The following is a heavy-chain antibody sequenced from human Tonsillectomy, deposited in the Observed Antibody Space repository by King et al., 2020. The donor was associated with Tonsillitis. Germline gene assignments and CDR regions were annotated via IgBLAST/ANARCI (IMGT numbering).Heavy chain of an antibody. D-gene: IGHD3-3*01. CDR1: GGSFSGYY. Sequence: VQLPQWGASLLKPSETLSLTCAVFGGSFSGYYWTWIHQPPGKGLEWIGEINHSGGTNYNPSLKSRVTISVDTSKNQFSLTLSSVTAADTAVYYCARGGGTIFGVIVADSYYYYMDVWGKGTTVTVSS. J-gene: IGHJ6*03. CDR2: INHSGGT. CDR3: ARGGGTIFGVIVADSYYYYMDV. V-gene: IGHV4-34*01.